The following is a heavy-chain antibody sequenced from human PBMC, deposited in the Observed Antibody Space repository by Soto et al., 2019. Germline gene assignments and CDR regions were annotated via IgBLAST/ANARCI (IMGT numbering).Heavy chain of an antibody. CDR3: ARFNFTGAGDNYYYYMDV. V-gene: IGHV1-18*04. Sequence: QVQLVQSGAEVKRPGASVKVSCKASGDTLKTFDVSWVRQAPGQGPEWMAWITTHNGDTNFAQKFRGRVSLTADTSAATAFTELRNLRSDDTGVYFCARFNFTGAGDNYYYYMDVWGQGTTVTVS. CDR1: GDTLKTFD. J-gene: IGHJ6*03. CDR2: ITTHNGDT. D-gene: IGHD1-20*01.